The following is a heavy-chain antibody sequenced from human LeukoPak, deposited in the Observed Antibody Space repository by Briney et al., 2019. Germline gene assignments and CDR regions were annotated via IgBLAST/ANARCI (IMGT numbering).Heavy chain of an antibody. V-gene: IGHV3-21*01. J-gene: IGHJ5*02. CDR2: ISSSSSYI. Sequence: ETLSLTCIVSGGSISSSSYNWGWIRQAPGKGLEWVSSISSSSSYIYYADSVKGRFTISRDNAKNSLYLQMNSLRAEDTAVYYCARDGSRYDFWSGYYMNWFDPWGQGTLVTVSS. CDR1: GGSISSSS. D-gene: IGHD3-3*01. CDR3: ARDGSRYDFWSGYYMNWFDP.